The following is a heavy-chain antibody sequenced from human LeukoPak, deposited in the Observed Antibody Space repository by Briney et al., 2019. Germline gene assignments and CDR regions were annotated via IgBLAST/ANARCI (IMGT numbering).Heavy chain of an antibody. J-gene: IGHJ4*02. Sequence: HTGGSLRLSCAASGFTFSAYSMNWVRQAPGKGLEWVSYISGDGNAKHYTDSVKGRFTISRDNAKNALYLQMNSLRAEDTAVYFCARDYVYAFDYWGQGTLVTVSS. CDR2: ISGDGNAK. CDR3: ARDYVYAFDY. CDR1: GFTFSAYS. D-gene: IGHD2/OR15-2a*01. V-gene: IGHV3-48*01.